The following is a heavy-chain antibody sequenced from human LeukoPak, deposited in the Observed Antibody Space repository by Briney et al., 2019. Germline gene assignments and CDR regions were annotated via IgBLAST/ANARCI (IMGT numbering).Heavy chain of an antibody. CDR3: VKARYGDYNFDF. CDR2: ISTYGGST. D-gene: IGHD4-17*01. J-gene: IGHJ4*02. V-gene: IGHV3-64*03. CDR1: GFTFDNYA. Sequence: PGGSLRLSCSASGFTFDNYAITWVRQAPGKGLEYVSSISTYGGSTYYADSVKGRFTISRDNSKNTLYIQMRSLRAEDTAVYYCVKARYGDYNFDFWGQGTLVTVSS.